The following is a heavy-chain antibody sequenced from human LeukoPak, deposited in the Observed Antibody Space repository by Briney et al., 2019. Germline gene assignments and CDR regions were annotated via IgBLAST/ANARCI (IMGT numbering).Heavy chain of an antibody. V-gene: IGHV1-24*01. CDR2: FDPEDGET. J-gene: IGHJ6*03. Sequence: GASVKVSCKVSGYTLTELSMHWVRQAPGKGLEWMGGFDPEDGETIYAQKFQGRVTITADDSTSTAHMELSSLRSEGTAVYYCAKVPDLYCSSTSCYGGAYYYYYMDVWGKGTMVTVSS. CDR1: GYTLTELS. CDR3: AKVPDLYCSSTSCYGGAYYYYYMDV. D-gene: IGHD2-2*01.